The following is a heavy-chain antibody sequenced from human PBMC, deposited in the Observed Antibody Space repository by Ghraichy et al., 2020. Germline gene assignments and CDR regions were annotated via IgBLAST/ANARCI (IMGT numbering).Heavy chain of an antibody. J-gene: IGHJ6*02. CDR1: GGSISSGGYY. CDR3: ARVRGIYCSSTSCFDGMDV. Sequence: SETLSLTCTVSGGSISSGGYYWSWIRQHPGKGLEWIGYIYYSGSTYYNPSLKSRVTISVDTSKNQFSLKLSSVTAADTAVYYCARVRGIYCSSTSCFDGMDVWGQGTTVTVSS. CDR2: IYYSGST. V-gene: IGHV4-31*03. D-gene: IGHD2-2*01.